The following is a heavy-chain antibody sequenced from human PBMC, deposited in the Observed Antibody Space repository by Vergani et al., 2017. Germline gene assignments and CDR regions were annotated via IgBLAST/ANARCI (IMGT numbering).Heavy chain of an antibody. CDR2: ISWNSGSI. CDR3: AKDPYYYDSSGYYPDY. V-gene: IGHV3-9*01. Sequence: EVQLVESGGGLVQPGRSLRLSCAASGFTFDDYAMHWVRQAPGKGLEWVSGISWNSGSIGYADSVKGRFTISRDNAKNSLYLQMNSLRAEDTALYYCAKDPYYYDSSGYYPDYWGQGTLVTVSS. J-gene: IGHJ4*02. D-gene: IGHD3-22*01. CDR1: GFTFDDYA.